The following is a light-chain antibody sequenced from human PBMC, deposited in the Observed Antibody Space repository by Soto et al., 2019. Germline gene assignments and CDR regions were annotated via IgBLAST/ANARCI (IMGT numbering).Light chain of an antibody. CDR3: QQYYSPPRYT. CDR2: WAS. CDR1: QHLLSNSNTKHY. Sequence: DIVMTQSPDSLAVSLGERATINCKSRQHLLSNSNTKHYLAWYQQKPGQPPKLLIYWASSRESGVPDRFSGSGSATDFTLTISNLQAEDVAVYYCQQYYSPPRYTFGQGTKLEIK. J-gene: IGKJ2*01. V-gene: IGKV4-1*01.